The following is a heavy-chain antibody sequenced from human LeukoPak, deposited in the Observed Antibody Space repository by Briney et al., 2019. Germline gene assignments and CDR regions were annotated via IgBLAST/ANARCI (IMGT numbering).Heavy chain of an antibody. D-gene: IGHD6-19*01. CDR3: ARDGYSSGWYDY. CDR2: IYHSGST. J-gene: IGHJ4*02. V-gene: IGHV4-30-2*01. CDR1: GGSISSGGYS. Sequence: SQTLSLTCAVSGGSISSGGYSWSWIRQPPGKGLEWIGYIYHSGSTYYNPSLKSRVTISVDRSENQFSLKLSSVTAADTAVYYCARDGYSSGWYDYWGQGTLVTVSS.